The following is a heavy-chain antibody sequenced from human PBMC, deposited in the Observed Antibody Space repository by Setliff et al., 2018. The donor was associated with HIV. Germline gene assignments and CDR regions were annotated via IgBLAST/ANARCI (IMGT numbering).Heavy chain of an antibody. CDR3: ARAPGPYGDYNWFDP. Sequence: NPSETLSLTCAVSGGTFSLHYYTWIRQSPLRGLKWIGEINHSGGTRYNPSLESRVTMSLDSSRKQFSLKLNSVTAADTAVYYCARAPGPYGDYNWFDPWGQGALVTVSS. D-gene: IGHD4-17*01. CDR1: GGTFSLHY. J-gene: IGHJ5*02. V-gene: IGHV4-34*01. CDR2: INHSGGT.